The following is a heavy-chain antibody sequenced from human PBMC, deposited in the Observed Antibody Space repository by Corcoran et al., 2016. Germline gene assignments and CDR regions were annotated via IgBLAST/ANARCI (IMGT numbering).Heavy chain of an antibody. CDR1: GFTFSNPW. V-gene: IGHV3-15*07. J-gene: IGHJ4*02. CDR3: TTAWYSGCGD. D-gene: IGHD6-19*01. Sequence: EVKLEATGGGLVKPGGSLSLSCAASGFTFSNPWMNWVRQAPGTGLEWVGRIKSNTDGGTTDYAAPVKGRFTITRDDSKNPLYLQIKSLKTEHTAVYYYTTAWYSGCGDGGQGTLVTVSS. CDR2: IKSNTDGGTT.